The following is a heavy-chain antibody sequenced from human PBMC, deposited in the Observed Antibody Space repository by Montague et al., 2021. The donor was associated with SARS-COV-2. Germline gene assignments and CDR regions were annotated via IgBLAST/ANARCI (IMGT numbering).Heavy chain of an antibody. D-gene: IGHD3-9*01. Sequence: PALVKTTQTLTLTCTFSGFSPSTSGMCVSWIRQPPGKALEWLALSDWXDDKYYSTSLKTRLTISKDTSKNQVVLTMTNMDPVDTATYYCARSPYDILTGYYRGFDYWGQGTLVTVSS. CDR3: ARSPYDILTGYYRGFDY. J-gene: IGHJ4*02. CDR2: SDWXDDK. CDR1: GFSPSTSGMC. V-gene: IGHV2-70*01.